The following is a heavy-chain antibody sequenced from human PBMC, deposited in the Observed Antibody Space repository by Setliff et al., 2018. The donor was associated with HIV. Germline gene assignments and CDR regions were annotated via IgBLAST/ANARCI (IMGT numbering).Heavy chain of an antibody. V-gene: IGHV3-7*01. CDR2: IKQDGSEK. CDR1: GFKFRSYW. D-gene: IGHD3-22*01. Sequence: LRLSCAASGFKFRSYWMSWVRQAPGKGLEWVANIKQDGSEKYYVDSVKGRFTISRDNAKNSLHLQMNSLRAEDTAVYYCARVWSPLYYYDSSGYPGAFDIWGQGTMVTVSS. J-gene: IGHJ3*02. CDR3: ARVWSPLYYYDSSGYPGAFDI.